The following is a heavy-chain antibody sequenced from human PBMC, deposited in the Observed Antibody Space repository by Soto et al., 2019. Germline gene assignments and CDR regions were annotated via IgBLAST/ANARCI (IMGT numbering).Heavy chain of an antibody. D-gene: IGHD1-1*01. V-gene: IGHV3-23*01. Sequence: EMQLLESGGGLVQPGGSLRLSCVGSGFSFSTYGVAWVRQAPGKGLEWVGGVSVDSGVTHYTDSVKGRFTISGDDSKNEVYLQMHSLRGEDTAVYYCTRWNGYGDLWGQGTLVTVSS. CDR2: VSVDSGVT. CDR1: GFSFSTYG. CDR3: TRWNGYGDL. J-gene: IGHJ5*02.